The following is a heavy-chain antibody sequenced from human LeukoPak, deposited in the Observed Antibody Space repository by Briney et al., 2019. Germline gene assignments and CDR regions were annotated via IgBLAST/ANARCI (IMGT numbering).Heavy chain of an antibody. CDR3: AADLGNYYGMDV. J-gene: IGHJ6*02. V-gene: IGHV1-58*02. Sequence: GASVKVSCKASGFTFTSSAMQWVRPARGQRLEWIGWIVVGSGNTNYAQKFQERVTITRDMSTSTAYMELSSLRSEDTAVYYCAADLGNYYGMDVWGQGTTVTVSS. CDR1: GFTFTSSA. CDR2: IVVGSGNT.